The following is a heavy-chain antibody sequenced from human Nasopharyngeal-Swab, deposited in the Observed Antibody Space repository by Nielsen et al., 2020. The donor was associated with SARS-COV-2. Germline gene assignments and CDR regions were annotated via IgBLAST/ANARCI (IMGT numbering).Heavy chain of an antibody. D-gene: IGHD6-19*01. J-gene: IGHJ4*02. CDR3: ASRIAVASGHYRPFGY. V-gene: IGHV4-39*02. CDR2: IYYSGST. Sequence: WIRQPPGKGPEWIGSIYYSGSTYYNPSLSSRVTISVDTSKNHFSLKLSSVTAPDTAAYYCASRIAVASGHYRPFGYWGQGTLVTVSS.